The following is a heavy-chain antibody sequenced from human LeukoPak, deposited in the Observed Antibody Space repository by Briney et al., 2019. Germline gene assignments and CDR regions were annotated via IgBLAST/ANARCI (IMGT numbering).Heavy chain of an antibody. CDR1: GFTFSSYG. V-gene: IGHV3-30*18. CDR3: AKDQDYFDY. CDR2: ISYDGSNK. J-gene: IGHJ4*02. Sequence: GRSLRLSCAASGFTFSSYGMHWVRQAPGKGLEWVAVISYDGSNKYYADSVKGRFTISRDNSKNTLYLQMNSLRAEDTAAYYCAKDQDYFDYWGQGTLVTVSS.